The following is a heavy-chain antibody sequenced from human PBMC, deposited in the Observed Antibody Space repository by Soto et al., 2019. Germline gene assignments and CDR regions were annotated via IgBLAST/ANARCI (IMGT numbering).Heavy chain of an antibody. CDR1: GYTFIGYY. D-gene: IGHD6-19*01. CDR3: ARDRTTVAGCYYYGMDV. Sequence: ASVKVSCKASGYTFIGYYMHWVRQAPGQGLEWMGWINPNNGGTNYAQKFQGRVTMTRDTSISTAYMDLSRLRSDDTAVYYCARDRTTVAGCYYYGMDVWGQGTTVTVSS. J-gene: IGHJ6*02. V-gene: IGHV1-2*02. CDR2: INPNNGGT.